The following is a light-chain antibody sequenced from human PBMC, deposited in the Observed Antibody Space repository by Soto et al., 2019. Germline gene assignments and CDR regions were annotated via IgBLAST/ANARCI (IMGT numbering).Light chain of an antibody. Sequence: EIVLTQSPGTLSLSPGERATLSCRASQSVSSSYLAWYQQKPGQAPRLLIYGASSRATGIPDRFSGSGSGTDFTLTISRLEPEDFSVYYCQQYGRSLPWTLG. J-gene: IGKJ1*01. CDR3: QQYGRSLPWT. CDR2: GAS. V-gene: IGKV3-20*01. CDR1: QSVSSSY.